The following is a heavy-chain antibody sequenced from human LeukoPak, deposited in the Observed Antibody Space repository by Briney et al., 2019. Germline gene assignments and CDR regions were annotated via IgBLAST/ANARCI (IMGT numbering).Heavy chain of an antibody. CDR3: ARGGLGDDAFDI. D-gene: IGHD3-16*01. CDR1: GGSISSSSYY. Sequence: NPSETLSLTCTVSGGSISSSSYYWGWIRQPPGKGLEWIGSIYYSGSTYYNPSLKSRVTISVDTSKNQFSLKLSSVTAADTAVYYCARGGLGDDAFDIWGQGTMVTVSS. CDR2: IYYSGST. J-gene: IGHJ3*02. V-gene: IGHV4-39*07.